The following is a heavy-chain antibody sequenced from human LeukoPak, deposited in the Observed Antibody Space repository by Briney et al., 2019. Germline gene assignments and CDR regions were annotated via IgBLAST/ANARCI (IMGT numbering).Heavy chain of an antibody. CDR1: GFTFSSYA. CDR3: ARGAYYYDSSGSVHAFDI. D-gene: IGHD3-22*01. Sequence: PGGSLRLSCAASGFTFSSYAMHWVRQAPGKGLEWVAVISYVGSNKYYADSVKGRFTISRDNSKNTLYLQMNSLRAEDTAVYYCARGAYYYDSSGSVHAFDIWGQGTMVTVSS. J-gene: IGHJ3*02. V-gene: IGHV3-30-3*01. CDR2: ISYVGSNK.